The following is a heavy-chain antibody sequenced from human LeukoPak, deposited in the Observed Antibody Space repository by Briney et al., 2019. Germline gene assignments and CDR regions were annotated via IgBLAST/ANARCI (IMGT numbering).Heavy chain of an antibody. CDR2: ISSSSSTI. CDR1: GFTFSSYS. D-gene: IGHD2-2*02. V-gene: IGHV3-48*01. CDR3: AKGGWDCSSTSCYMKD. Sequence: GGSLRLSCAASGFTFSSYSMNWVRQAPGKGLEWVSYISSSSSTIYYADSVKGRFTISRDNSKNTLYLQMNSLRAEDTAVYYCAKGGWDCSSTSCYMKDWGQGTLVTVSS. J-gene: IGHJ4*02.